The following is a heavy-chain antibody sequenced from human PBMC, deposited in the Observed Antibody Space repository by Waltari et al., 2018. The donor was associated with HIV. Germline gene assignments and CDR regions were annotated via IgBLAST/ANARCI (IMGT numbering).Heavy chain of an antibody. J-gene: IGHJ4*02. Sequence: EVQLVESGGGVVRRGGPLRHSCVAAGSNLEEYGMSWVRQAPGKGLEWVSGINWNGGSTGYADSVKGRFSISRDNAKNSLYLQMNSLRAEDTALYYCARDYGSGSYYNYWGQGTLVTVSS. CDR3: ARDYGSGSYYNY. D-gene: IGHD3-10*01. V-gene: IGHV3-20*04. CDR1: GSNLEEYG. CDR2: INWNGGST.